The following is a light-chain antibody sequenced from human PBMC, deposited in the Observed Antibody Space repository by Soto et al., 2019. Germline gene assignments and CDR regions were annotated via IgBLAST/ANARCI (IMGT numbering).Light chain of an antibody. Sequence: EFVMTQSPATLSVSPGERATLSCRASLSFSSNLAWYQQKPGQAPRLLIYGASIRASGIPARFSGSGSGTEFTLTITSLQSEDFAVYFCQEYDSRKLFGQGTKVEIK. V-gene: IGKV3-15*01. J-gene: IGKJ1*01. CDR1: LSFSSN. CDR2: GAS. CDR3: QEYDSRKL.